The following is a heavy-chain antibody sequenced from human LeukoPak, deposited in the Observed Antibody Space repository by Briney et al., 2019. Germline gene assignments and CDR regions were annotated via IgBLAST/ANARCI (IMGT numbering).Heavy chain of an antibody. CDR1: GYTFTSYD. D-gene: IGHD5-18*01. Sequence: GASVKVSCKASGYTFTSYDINWVRQAPGQGLEWMGIINPSGGSTSFAQKFQGRVTMTRDMSTSTVYMELSSLRSEDTAVYYCARTWIHEAYNWFDPWGQGTLVTVSS. CDR2: INPSGGST. V-gene: IGHV1-46*01. J-gene: IGHJ5*02. CDR3: ARTWIHEAYNWFDP.